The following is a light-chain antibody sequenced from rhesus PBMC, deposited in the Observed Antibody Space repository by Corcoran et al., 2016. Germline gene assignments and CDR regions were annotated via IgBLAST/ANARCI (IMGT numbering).Light chain of an antibody. CDR3: QQYYSTPLT. CDR1: QSLLSSSTNKNY. V-gene: IGKV4-1*01. J-gene: IGKJ1*01. Sequence: DIVMTQSPDSLAVSLGERVTINCKYSQSLLSSSTNKNYLAWYQQSPGQAPKRLRYWASSRESGVPNRFKGSGSGTGFTLTISGLQAEDVAVYYCQQYYSTPLTFGQGTKVEIK. CDR2: WAS.